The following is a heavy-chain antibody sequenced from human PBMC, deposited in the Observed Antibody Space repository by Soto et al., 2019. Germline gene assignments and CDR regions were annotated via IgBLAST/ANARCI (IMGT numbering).Heavy chain of an antibody. D-gene: IGHD3-10*01. J-gene: IGHJ6*02. CDR3: ARVFTMVRGVRGGMDV. Sequence: QVQLVQSGAEVKKPGASVKVSCKASGYTFTGHYMHWVRQAPGQGLEWMGWLNPNSGGTNYAQKFQGRVTMTRDTSISTAYMELSRLRSDDTAVYYCARVFTMVRGVRGGMDVWGQGTTVTVSS. CDR1: GYTFTGHY. CDR2: LNPNSGGT. V-gene: IGHV1-2*02.